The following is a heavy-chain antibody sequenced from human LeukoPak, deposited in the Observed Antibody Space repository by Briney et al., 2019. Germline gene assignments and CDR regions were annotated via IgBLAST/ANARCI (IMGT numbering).Heavy chain of an antibody. V-gene: IGHV4-39*01. CDR1: GGSISSSSYY. D-gene: IGHD4-17*01. CDR3: ARHSRYGDRDY. J-gene: IGHJ4*02. Sequence: SETLSLTCTVPGGSISSSSYYWGWVRQPPGKGMEWIGSIYYSGSTYYNPSLRSRVTISVDTSKNQFSLKLSSVTAADTAVYYCARHSRYGDRDYCGQGTLVTVSS. CDR2: IYYSGST.